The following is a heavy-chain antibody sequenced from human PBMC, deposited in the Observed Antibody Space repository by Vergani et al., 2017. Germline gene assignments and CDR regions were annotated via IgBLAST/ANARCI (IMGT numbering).Heavy chain of an antibody. D-gene: IGHD3-22*01. CDR2: IHPADYDT. CDR1: GYSFTNYW. CDR3: ARRYGRDSSGSKYFDY. J-gene: IGHJ4*02. Sequence: EVPLVQSGAEVKKPGESLKISCQISGYSFTNYWIGWVREMPGKGLEWMGIIHPADYDTRCSPSFQGQVTISGDKSISTAYLHRSSLRASDSAMYYCARRYGRDSSGSKYFDYLGQGTLVTVSS. V-gene: IGHV5-51*01.